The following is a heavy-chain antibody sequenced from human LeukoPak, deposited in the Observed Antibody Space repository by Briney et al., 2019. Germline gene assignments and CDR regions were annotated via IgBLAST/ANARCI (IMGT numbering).Heavy chain of an antibody. D-gene: IGHD6-6*01. CDR1: GYTFTSYG. Sequence: ASVKVSCKASGYTFTSYGISLVRQAPGQGLEWMGWISAYNGNTNYAQKLQGRVTMTTDTSTSTAYMELRGLRSDDTAVYYCAASSIAALSSAYWGQGALVTVSS. CDR3: AASSIAALSSAY. V-gene: IGHV1-18*01. CDR2: ISAYNGNT. J-gene: IGHJ4*02.